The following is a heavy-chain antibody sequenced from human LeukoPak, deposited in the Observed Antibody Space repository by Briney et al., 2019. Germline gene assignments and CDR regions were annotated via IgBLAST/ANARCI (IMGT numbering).Heavy chain of an antibody. CDR1: GFTFDDYT. CDR3: TRVTGTTVFDY. Sequence: GGSLRLSCAASGFTFDDYTMHWVRQVPGKGLEWVSCVSWNSYNIGYADSVRGRFTIARDNAKNSLYLQMNSLRAEDTAFYYCTRVTGTTVFDYWGQGTLVTVSS. J-gene: IGHJ4*02. D-gene: IGHD1-7*01. CDR2: VSWNSYNI. V-gene: IGHV3-9*01.